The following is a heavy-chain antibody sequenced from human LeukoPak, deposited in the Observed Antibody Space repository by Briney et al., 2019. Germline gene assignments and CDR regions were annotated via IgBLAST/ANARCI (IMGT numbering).Heavy chain of an antibody. J-gene: IGHJ6*02. CDR2: INPNSGGT. V-gene: IGHV1-2*06. CDR3: ARGAPYYYYGMDV. CDR1: GYTFTGYY. Sequence: ASVKVSCKASGYTFTGYYMHWVRQAPGQGLEWMGRINPNSGGTNYAQKFQGRVTMTRDTSTSTVYMELSSLRSEDTAVYYCARGAPYYYYGMDVWGQGTTVTVSS.